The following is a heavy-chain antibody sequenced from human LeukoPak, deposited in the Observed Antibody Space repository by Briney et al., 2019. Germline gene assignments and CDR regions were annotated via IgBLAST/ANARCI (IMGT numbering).Heavy chain of an antibody. CDR2: IIPIFGTA. CDR3: ARENYGDPLFDY. D-gene: IGHD4-17*01. Sequence: ASVKVSCKASGGTFSSYAISWVRQAPGQGLEWMGGIIPIFGTANYAQKLQGRVTITTDESTSTAYMELSSLRSEDTAVYYCARENYGDPLFDYWGQGTLVTVSS. J-gene: IGHJ4*02. CDR1: GGTFSSYA. V-gene: IGHV1-69*05.